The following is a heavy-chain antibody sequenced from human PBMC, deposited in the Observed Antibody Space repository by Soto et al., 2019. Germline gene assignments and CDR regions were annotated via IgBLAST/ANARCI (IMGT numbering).Heavy chain of an antibody. CDR3: AKDGDYGDYAGENWFDS. CDR1: GFTFFAYW. D-gene: IGHD4-17*01. Sequence: EVQLVESGGGLVQPGGSLRLSCAASGFTFFAYWIHWVRQVPGKGLVWVSRINSDGSHTSYADSVRGRFTISRDNSKNTVYLQMISLTAEDTAVYYGAKDGDYGDYAGENWFDSWSQGSLVTVSS. CDR2: INSDGSHT. V-gene: IGHV3-74*01. J-gene: IGHJ5*01.